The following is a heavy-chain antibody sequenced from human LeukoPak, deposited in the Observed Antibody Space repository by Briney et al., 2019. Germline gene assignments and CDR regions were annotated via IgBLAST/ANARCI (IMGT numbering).Heavy chain of an antibody. D-gene: IGHD4-23*01. CDR2: IYSGGTT. V-gene: IGHV3-53*01. CDR1: GFTVSGNH. CDR3: ARDADYGGSPDAFDI. J-gene: IGHJ3*02. Sequence: GGSLRLSCAASGFTVSGNHMSWVRQAPGKGLNWVSIIYSGGTTYYADSVKGRLTISRDNSKNTLYLQMNSLRAEDTAVYYCARDADYGGSPDAFDIWGRGTIVTVSS.